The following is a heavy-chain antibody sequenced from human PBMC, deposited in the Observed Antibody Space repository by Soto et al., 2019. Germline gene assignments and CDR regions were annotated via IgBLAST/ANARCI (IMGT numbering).Heavy chain of an antibody. Sequence: QVQVVQSGTEVKKPGASVKVSCKASGYTFTSYGISWVRQAPGQGLDWMGWISAYNGNTNYAQKFQDRVTMTTDTSTSTAYMELRSLRSDDTGVYYCARAAYEILTGYYRRWGQGTLVTVSS. CDR1: GYTFTSYG. V-gene: IGHV1-18*01. D-gene: IGHD3-9*01. CDR2: ISAYNGNT. J-gene: IGHJ4*02. CDR3: ARAAYEILTGYYRR.